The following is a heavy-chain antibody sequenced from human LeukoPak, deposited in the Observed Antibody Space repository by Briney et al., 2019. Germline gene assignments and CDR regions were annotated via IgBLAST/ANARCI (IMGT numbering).Heavy chain of an antibody. J-gene: IGHJ4*02. D-gene: IGHD3-10*01. Sequence: GGSLRLSCAASGFTFSSYVMHWVRQAPGKGLEWVAIISYDGSNEYYADSVKGRFTISRDNSKNTLYLQMNSLRAEDTAVYYCAKDTNYGSGSHFDYWGQGTLVTVSS. CDR2: ISYDGSNE. V-gene: IGHV3-30*04. CDR3: AKDTNYGSGSHFDY. CDR1: GFTFSSYV.